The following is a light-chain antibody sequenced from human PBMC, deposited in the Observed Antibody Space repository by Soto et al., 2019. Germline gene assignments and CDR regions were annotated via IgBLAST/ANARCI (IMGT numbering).Light chain of an antibody. J-gene: IGKJ1*01. CDR2: GAS. Sequence: EIVMRQSPATLSVSPGQRATLSCRASQSVRTTVAWYHQRPGQAPRPLIYGASTRASGVPDRFSGGGSGTDFTLTVTSLQSEDFGIYYCQQYTDWPTTFGRGAKVDIK. CDR3: QQYTDWPTT. CDR1: QSVRTT. V-gene: IGKV3-15*01.